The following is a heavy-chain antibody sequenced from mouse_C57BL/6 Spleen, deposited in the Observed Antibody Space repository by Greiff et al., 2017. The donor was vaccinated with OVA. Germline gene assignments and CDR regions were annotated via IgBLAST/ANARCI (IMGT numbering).Heavy chain of an antibody. CDR3: AEDYYWYFDV. J-gene: IGHJ1*03. D-gene: IGHD2-4*01. CDR2: ISSGSSTI. CDR1: GFTFSDYG. Sequence: EVKLVESGGGLVKPGGSLKLSCAASGFTFSDYGMHWVRQAPEKGLEWVAYISSGSSTIYYADTVKGRFTISRDNAKNTLFLQMTSLRSEDTAMYYCAEDYYWYFDVWGTGTTVTVSS. V-gene: IGHV5-17*01.